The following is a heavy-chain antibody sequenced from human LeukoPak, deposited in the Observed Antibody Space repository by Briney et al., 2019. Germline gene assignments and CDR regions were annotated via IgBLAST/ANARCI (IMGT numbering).Heavy chain of an antibody. D-gene: IGHD5/OR15-5a*01. CDR3: ARDRAWSTIETLQLDY. CDR2: FDSERGDT. Sequence: ASVKVSCKVSGYSVSELSMHWVRQAPGKGLEWMGGFDSERGDTVYAQKFQGRVTMTEDTSTNTAYMDLSSLRSEDTAVYYCARDRAWSTIETLQLDYWGQGTLVTVSS. CDR1: GYSVSELS. V-gene: IGHV1-24*01. J-gene: IGHJ4*02.